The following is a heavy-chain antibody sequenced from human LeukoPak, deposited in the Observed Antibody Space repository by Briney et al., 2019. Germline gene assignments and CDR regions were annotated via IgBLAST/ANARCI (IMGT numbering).Heavy chain of an antibody. J-gene: IGHJ2*01. CDR1: GYTFTSYY. CDR2: INPSGGST. CDR3: ARRGYYDSSGSGSYWYFDL. Sequence: GASVKVSCKASGYTFTSYYMHWVRQAPGQGLEWMGIINPSGGSTSYAQKFQGRVTMTRDTSTSTVYMELSSLRSEDTAVYYCARRGYYDSSGSGSYWYFDLWGRGTLVTVSS. D-gene: IGHD3-22*01. V-gene: IGHV1-46*01.